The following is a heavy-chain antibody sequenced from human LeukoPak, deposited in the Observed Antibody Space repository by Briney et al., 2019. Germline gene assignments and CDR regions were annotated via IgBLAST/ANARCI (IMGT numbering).Heavy chain of an antibody. CDR2: ITWNRDNI. Sequence: GGALRLSCTVSGFTFDDYAMHWARHTPGKGLEWVAGITWNRDNIGYGDSVKGRFTISRDNVKNVLYLQMNSLRPEDTALYYCAKDLSSAITSALVLDVWGQGTKVTVS. CDR3: AKDLSSAITSALVLDV. D-gene: IGHD3-22*01. J-gene: IGHJ6*02. V-gene: IGHV3-9*01. CDR1: GFTFDDYA.